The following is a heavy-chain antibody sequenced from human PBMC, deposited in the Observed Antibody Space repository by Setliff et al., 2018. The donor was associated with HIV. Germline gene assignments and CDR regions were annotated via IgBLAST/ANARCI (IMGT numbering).Heavy chain of an antibody. J-gene: IGHJ4*02. V-gene: IGHV4-39*07. CDR2: IHHSGTT. Sequence: SETLSLTCIVSGGYYSISSSTFYWVWIRQSPGKGLDWIGSIHHSGTTYYNPSLKSRVTISVDTSKNQFSLKLRSVTAADTAVYYCARVGLSSGYLGGPFGYWGQGTLVTVSS. CDR1: GGYYSISSSTFY. CDR3: ARVGLSSGYLGGPFGY. D-gene: IGHD3-22*01.